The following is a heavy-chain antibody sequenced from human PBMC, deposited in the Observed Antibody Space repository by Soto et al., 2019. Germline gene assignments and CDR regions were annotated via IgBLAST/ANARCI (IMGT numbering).Heavy chain of an antibody. V-gene: IGHV3-11*01. J-gene: IGHJ5*02. CDR3: ARFPPRVEGYRPDP. CDR2: ISSSGSTK. Sequence: PGGSLRLSCAASGFVLSDYYMSWVRQAPGKGLEWISYISSSGSTKHYADSVKGRFIISRDSAENSLSLQMNSLRVEDTAVYYCARFPPRVEGYRPDPWGQGTLVTVSS. CDR1: GFVLSDYY. D-gene: IGHD5-12*01.